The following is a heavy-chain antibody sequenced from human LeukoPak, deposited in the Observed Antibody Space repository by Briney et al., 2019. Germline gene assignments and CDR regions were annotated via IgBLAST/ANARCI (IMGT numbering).Heavy chain of an antibody. J-gene: IGHJ5*01. CDR3: AKDPIPGRIAAAGTGWFDY. CDR1: GFTFSSYG. D-gene: IGHD6-13*01. V-gene: IGHV3-30*18. Sequence: GGALRLSFAASGFTFSSYGMHWVRQAPGKGRAWVAVISFGGSNKYCSDSVKGRFTISRDSSKNTLYLQMNSLRAEDTAVYYCAKDPIPGRIAAAGTGWFDYWGPGTLVTVSS. CDR2: ISFGGSNK.